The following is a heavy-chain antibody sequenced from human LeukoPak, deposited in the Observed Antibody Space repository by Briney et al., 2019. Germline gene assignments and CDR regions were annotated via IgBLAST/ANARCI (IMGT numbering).Heavy chain of an antibody. D-gene: IGHD5-18*01. CDR3: AVTTQLWLRTGFDY. J-gene: IGHJ4*02. CDR1: GGSISSYY. CDR2: IYYSGST. Sequence: SETLSLTCTVSGGSISSYYWSWIRQHPGKGLEWIGYIYYSGSTYYNPSLKSRVTISVDTSKNQFSLKLSSVTAADTAVYYCAVTTQLWLRTGFDYWGQGTLVTVSS. V-gene: IGHV4-59*06.